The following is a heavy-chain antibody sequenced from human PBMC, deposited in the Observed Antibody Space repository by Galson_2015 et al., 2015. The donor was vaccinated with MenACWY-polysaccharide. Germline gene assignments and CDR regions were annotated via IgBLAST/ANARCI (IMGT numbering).Heavy chain of an antibody. D-gene: IGHD3-22*01. CDR1: GFSLSTSGVG. V-gene: IGHV2-5*02. J-gene: IGHJ5*02. CDR3: AHSYYDDSSGEHAENWFDP. Sequence: PALVNPTQTLTLTCTFSGFSLSTSGVGVGWIRQPPGKALEWLALIFWDDGTRYSPSLKSRLTITKDTSKNQVVLTMTNMDPVDTATYYCAHSYYDDSSGEHAENWFDPWGQGTLVTVSS. CDR2: IFWDDGT.